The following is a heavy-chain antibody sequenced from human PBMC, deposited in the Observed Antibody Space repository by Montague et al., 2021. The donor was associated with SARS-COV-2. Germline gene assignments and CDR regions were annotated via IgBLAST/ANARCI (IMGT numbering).Heavy chain of an antibody. V-gene: IGHV4-59*01. Sequence: TNYNPSLETRVTISVDPSKNQFSLKLSSVTAADTAVYYCAREDRWNWFDPWGQGTLVIVSS. CDR3: AREDRWNWFDP. CDR2: T. D-gene: IGHD5-24*01. J-gene: IGHJ5*02.